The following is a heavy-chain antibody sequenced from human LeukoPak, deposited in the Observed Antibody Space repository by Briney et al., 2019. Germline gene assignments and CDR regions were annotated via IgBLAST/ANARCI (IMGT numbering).Heavy chain of an antibody. CDR1: GFTFSSYW. CDR2: IKQDGSEK. CDR3: ARAMTYYYMDV. V-gene: IGHV3-7*01. Sequence: GGSLKLSSAASGFTFSSYWMSWVRQAPGKGLEWVANIKQDGSEKYYVDSVKGRFTISRDNAKNSLYLQMDSLRAEDTAVYYCARAMTYYYMDVWGKGTTVTVSS. J-gene: IGHJ6*03.